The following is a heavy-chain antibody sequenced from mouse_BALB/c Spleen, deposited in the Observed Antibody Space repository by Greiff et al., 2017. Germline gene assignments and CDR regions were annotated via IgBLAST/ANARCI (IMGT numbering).Heavy chain of an antibody. CDR2: IYPGGGYT. Sequence: QVQLQQSGAELVRPGTSVKISCKASGYTFTNYWLGWVKQRPGHGLEWIGDIYPGGGYTNYNEKFKGKATLTADTSSSTAYMQLSSLTSEDSAVYCCARNYGNYEFAYWGQGTLVTVSA. CDR3: ARNYGNYEFAY. CDR1: GYTFTNYW. J-gene: IGHJ3*01. D-gene: IGHD2-1*01. V-gene: IGHV1-63*02.